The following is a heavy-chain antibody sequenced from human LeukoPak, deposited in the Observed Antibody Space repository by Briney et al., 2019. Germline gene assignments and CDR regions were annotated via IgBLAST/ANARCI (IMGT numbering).Heavy chain of an antibody. CDR1: GFTFSSYA. Sequence: GGSLRLSCAASGFTFSSYAMHWVRQAPGKGLEWVAVISYDGSNKYYADSVKGRFTISRDNSKNTLYLQMNSLRAEDTAVYYCARGGYSNYVSNDAFDIWGQGTVVTVSS. CDR2: ISYDGSNK. D-gene: IGHD4-11*01. CDR3: ARGGYSNYVSNDAFDI. V-gene: IGHV3-30*04. J-gene: IGHJ3*02.